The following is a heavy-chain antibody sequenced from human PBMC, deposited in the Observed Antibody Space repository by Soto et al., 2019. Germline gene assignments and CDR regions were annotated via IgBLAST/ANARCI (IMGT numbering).Heavy chain of an antibody. CDR1: GFTFSSYA. CDR2: ISGSGGST. J-gene: IGHJ6*02. CDR3: AKDAPSDYYDSSGLARANYYYGMDV. D-gene: IGHD3-22*01. Sequence: GGSLRLSCAASGFTFSSYAMSWVRQAPGKGLEWVSAISGSGGSTYYADSVKGRFTISRDNSKNTLYLQMNSLRAEDTAVYYCAKDAPSDYYDSSGLARANYYYGMDVWGQGTTVTVS. V-gene: IGHV3-23*01.